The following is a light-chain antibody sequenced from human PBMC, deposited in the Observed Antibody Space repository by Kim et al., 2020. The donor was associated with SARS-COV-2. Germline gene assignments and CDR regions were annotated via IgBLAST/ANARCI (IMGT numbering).Light chain of an antibody. CDR2: AVS. Sequence: PGERATLSCRASQSVGSSYLAWYQQKPGQAPRLLIYAVSSRATGIPDRFSGSGSGTDFTLTISRLEPEDFAVYYCQQYGRSPPFTFGPGTKVDIK. CDR3: QQYGRSPPFT. J-gene: IGKJ3*01. V-gene: IGKV3-20*01. CDR1: QSVGSSY.